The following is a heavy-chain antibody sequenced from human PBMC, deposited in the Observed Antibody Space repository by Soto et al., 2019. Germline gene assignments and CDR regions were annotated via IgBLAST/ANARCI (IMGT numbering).Heavy chain of an antibody. Sequence: ASVKVSCKVSGYTFTDYYMHWVQQAPGKGLEWMGLVDPEDGETKSAEKFQGRVTITADKSTDTAYMELTSLRSEDTALYYCATDRHSDFWSGSQGAFDYWGQGTLVTVSS. J-gene: IGHJ4*02. CDR2: VDPEDGET. V-gene: IGHV1-69-2*01. CDR3: ATDRHSDFWSGSQGAFDY. D-gene: IGHD3-3*01. CDR1: GYTFTDYY.